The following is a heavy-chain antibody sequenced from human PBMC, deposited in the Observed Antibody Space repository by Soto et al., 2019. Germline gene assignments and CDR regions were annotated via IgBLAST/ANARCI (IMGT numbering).Heavy chain of an antibody. V-gene: IGHV4-38-2*01. D-gene: IGHD3-16*01. J-gene: IGHJ5*02. CDR3: VRIRYQLPSSVLWLDP. CDR1: CDSLICIYH. CDR2: IYHTGTT. Sequence: SPALPLPCAVSCDSLICIYHWALIRQSPGRGLEWIASIYHTGTTYYTPSLESRVTISVDTSQNQFSLRLISVTAADTAMYFCVRIRYQLPSSVLWLDPWGQGTPVTVSS.